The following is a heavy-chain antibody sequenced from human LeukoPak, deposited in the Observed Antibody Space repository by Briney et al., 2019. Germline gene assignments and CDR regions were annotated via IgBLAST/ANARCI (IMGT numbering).Heavy chain of an antibody. CDR1: GFTSSTYW. V-gene: IGHV3-74*01. CDR3: ATLLSGSSARKDY. CDR2: INDDGTYT. Sequence: GGSLRLSCAVSGFTSSTYWMHWVRQAPGKGLVWVSRINDDGTYTVYAASVKGGFTISRDNAESTLYLQMNSLRADDTAVYYCATLLSGSSARKDYWGQGTLVTVSS. J-gene: IGHJ4*02. D-gene: IGHD1-26*01.